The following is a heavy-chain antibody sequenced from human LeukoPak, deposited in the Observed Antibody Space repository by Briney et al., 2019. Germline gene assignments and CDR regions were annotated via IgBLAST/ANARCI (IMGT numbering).Heavy chain of an antibody. Sequence: ASLKVSCKASGYTFTSYDINWVRQATGQGLEWMGWMNPNSGNTDYAHKLKGRFTITRNTSISTAYMELSSLRSEDTAVYYCARGRRISAAGTSFYWGQGTLVTVSS. V-gene: IGHV1-8*01. CDR1: GYTFTSYD. D-gene: IGHD6-13*01. CDR3: ARGRRISAAGTSFY. CDR2: MNPNSGNT. J-gene: IGHJ4*02.